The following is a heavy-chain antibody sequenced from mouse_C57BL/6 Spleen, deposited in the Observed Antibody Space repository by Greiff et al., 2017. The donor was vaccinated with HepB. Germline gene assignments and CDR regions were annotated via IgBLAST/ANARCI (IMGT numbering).Heavy chain of an antibody. CDR2: IDPNSGGT. Sequence: QQSCTASGYTFTSYWMHCVKQRPGRGLEWIGRIDPNSGGTKYNEKFKSKATLTVDKPSSTAYMQLSSLTSEDSAVYYCASLHYAMDYWGQGTSVTVSS. V-gene: IGHV1-72*01. CDR1: GYTFTSYW. CDR3: ASLHYAMDY. J-gene: IGHJ4*01.